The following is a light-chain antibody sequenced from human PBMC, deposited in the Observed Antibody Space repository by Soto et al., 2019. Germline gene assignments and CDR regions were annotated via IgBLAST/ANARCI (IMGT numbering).Light chain of an antibody. V-gene: IGLV1-44*01. Sequence: QSVLTQPPSASGTPGQRVNISCSGSSSNIGSNGVNWYRQLPGTAPKLLIYGNNQRPSGVPDRFSGSKSGTSASLAISGLQSEDEADYYCAAWDDSLNGVFGGGTKVTVL. CDR3: AAWDDSLNGV. J-gene: IGLJ2*01. CDR2: GNN. CDR1: SSNIGSNG.